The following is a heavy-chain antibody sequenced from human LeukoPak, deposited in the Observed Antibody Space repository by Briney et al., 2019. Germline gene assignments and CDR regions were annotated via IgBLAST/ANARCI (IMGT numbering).Heavy chain of an antibody. D-gene: IGHD6-13*01. CDR1: GYTFTSYD. J-gene: IGHJ6*02. CDR3: ARVRSSWYGYYYYGMDV. CDR2: MNPNSGNT. V-gene: IGHV1-8*01. Sequence: ASVKVSCKASGYTFTSYDINWVRQATGQGLEWMGWMNPNSGNTGYAQKFQGRVTMTRNTSISTAYMELSSLRSEDTAVYYCARVRSSWYGYYYYGMDVRGQGTTVTVSS.